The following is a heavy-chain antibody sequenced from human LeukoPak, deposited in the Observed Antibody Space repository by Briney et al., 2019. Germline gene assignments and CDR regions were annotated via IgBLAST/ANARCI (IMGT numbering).Heavy chain of an antibody. J-gene: IGHJ4*02. D-gene: IGHD6-6*01. CDR3: ARDRSVGVLPAPPFDF. V-gene: IGHV4-39*07. Sequence: SETLSLTCTVSGGSISSSTDSWGWIRQPPGKGLEWIGSIYYSGRSYYKVSLKSRVTISVDTSNNQFSLKLSSVTAADTALYYCARDRSVGVLPAPPFDFWGQGTLVTVSS. CDR1: GGSISSSTDS. CDR2: IYYSGRS.